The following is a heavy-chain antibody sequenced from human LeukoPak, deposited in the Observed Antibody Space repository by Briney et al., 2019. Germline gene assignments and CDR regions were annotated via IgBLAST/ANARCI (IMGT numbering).Heavy chain of an antibody. D-gene: IGHD3-22*01. CDR2: IKQDGSEK. CDR3: ARVSYYYDSSGRYFDY. V-gene: IGHV3-7*01. Sequence: GGSLRLSCAASGFSFSSYWMSWVRQPPGKGLEWVPNIKQDGSEKYYVDSVKGRFTISRDNAKNSLYLQMNSLRAEDTAVYYCARVSYYYDSSGRYFDYWGQGTLVTVSS. CDR1: GFSFSSYW. J-gene: IGHJ4*02.